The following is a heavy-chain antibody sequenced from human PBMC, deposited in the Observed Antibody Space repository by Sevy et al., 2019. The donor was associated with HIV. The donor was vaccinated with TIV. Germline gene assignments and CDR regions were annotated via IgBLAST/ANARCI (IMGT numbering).Heavy chain of an antibody. CDR3: VNFSTGCPSTRPYYYFDY. CDR1: GGSISSGAYY. D-gene: IGHD3-3*01. CDR2: IYHSGST. Sequence: SEILSLTCTVSGGSISSGAYYWSWIRQHPGKGLKWIGYIYHSGSTYYSPSLKSRITISIDTSKRQFSLKLKSVTAADTAVYFCVNFSTGCPSTRPYYYFDYWGQGTLVTVSS. J-gene: IGHJ4*02. V-gene: IGHV4-31*03.